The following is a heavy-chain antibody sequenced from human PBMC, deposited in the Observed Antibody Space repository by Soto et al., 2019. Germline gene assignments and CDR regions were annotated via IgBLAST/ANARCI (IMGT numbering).Heavy chain of an antibody. CDR3: AKAVGGSTSFDY. CDR1: GFTFSSYG. D-gene: IGHD1-26*01. CDR2: ISYDGSNE. J-gene: IGHJ4*02. Sequence: QVQLVESGGGVVQPGRSLRLSCAASGFTFSSYGMHWVRQAPGKGLEWVAVISYDGSNEYYADCVKGRFTISRDNSKNTRYLQRNCRRAEGTAVYYCAKAVGGSTSFDYWGRGTLVTVSS. V-gene: IGHV3-30*18.